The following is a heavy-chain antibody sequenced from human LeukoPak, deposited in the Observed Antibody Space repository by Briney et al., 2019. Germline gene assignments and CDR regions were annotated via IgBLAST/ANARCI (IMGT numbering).Heavy chain of an antibody. CDR1: GYTFTCYY. Sequence: ASVKVSCKASGYTFTCYYMHWVRQAPGQGLEWMGWINPNSGRTNYAQKFQGRVTMTRHTSISTAYMELSRLRSDDTAVYYCARGEQLLLPDYWGQGTLVTVSS. V-gene: IGHV1-2*02. J-gene: IGHJ4*02. D-gene: IGHD6-13*01. CDR3: ARGEQLLLPDY. CDR2: INPNSGRT.